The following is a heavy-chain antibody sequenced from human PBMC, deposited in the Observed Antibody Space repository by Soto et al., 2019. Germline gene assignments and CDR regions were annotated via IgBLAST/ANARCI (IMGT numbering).Heavy chain of an antibody. J-gene: IGHJ6*02. Sequence: QVQLVASGGGVVQPGTSLRLSCEASGFTFSDHAMHWVRQAPGKGLEWVAVVWFDGGNQFYTDSVKGRFTISRDNSKNTLFLQMNSLRVVDTAVYYCARAPAGDYTLYHYYTMDVWGQGTPVTVSS. D-gene: IGHD4-17*01. V-gene: IGHV3-33*01. CDR1: GFTFSDHA. CDR3: ARAPAGDYTLYHYYTMDV. CDR2: VWFDGGNQ.